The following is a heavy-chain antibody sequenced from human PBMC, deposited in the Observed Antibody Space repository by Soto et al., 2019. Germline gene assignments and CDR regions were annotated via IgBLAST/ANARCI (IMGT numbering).Heavy chain of an antibody. V-gene: IGHV1-18*01. D-gene: IGHD2-2*01. CDR1: GYTFTTYG. J-gene: IGHJ4*01. CDR3: AREYCRGTSCYAVDY. Sequence: ASVKVSSKTSGYTFTTYGVSWVRQAPGQGLEWVGWMNTYNADTKYAQKFQGRFTMTTDTSTTTVYMELTSLGSDDSPVYYCAREYCRGTSCYAVDYWGHGTLVTASS. CDR2: MNTYNADT.